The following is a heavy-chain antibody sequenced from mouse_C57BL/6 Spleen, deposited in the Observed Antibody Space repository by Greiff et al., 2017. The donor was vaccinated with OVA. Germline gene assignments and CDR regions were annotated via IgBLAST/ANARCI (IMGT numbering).Heavy chain of an antibody. D-gene: IGHD1-1*01. Sequence: QFHVKQSGAELARPGASVKLSCQASGYTFTSYGISWVKHRTGQGLEWIGEIYPRSGNTFYNEKFKGKATLTADKSSSTAYMELRRQTSEDSAVDFCARGVYGSSYHYYAKGCWGQGTSVTVAS. J-gene: IGHJ4*01. CDR1: GYTFTSYG. CDR3: ARGVYGSSYHYYAKGC. V-gene: IGHV1-81*01. CDR2: IYPRSGNT.